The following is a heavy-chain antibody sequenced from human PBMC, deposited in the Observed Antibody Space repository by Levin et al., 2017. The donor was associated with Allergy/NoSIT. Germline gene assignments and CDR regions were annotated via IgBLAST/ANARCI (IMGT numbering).Heavy chain of an antibody. CDR3: ARGGYFDTSATDY. Sequence: GGSLRLSCAASGFTFSSYGMNWVRQAPGKGLEWVSSISSRSHDMFYGDSVKGRFTISRDNAKNSLYLQMDSLRAEDTAVYYCARGGYFDTSATDYWGQGTLVTVSS. J-gene: IGHJ4*02. CDR2: ISSRSHDM. D-gene: IGHD3-22*01. V-gene: IGHV3-21*01. CDR1: GFTFSSYG.